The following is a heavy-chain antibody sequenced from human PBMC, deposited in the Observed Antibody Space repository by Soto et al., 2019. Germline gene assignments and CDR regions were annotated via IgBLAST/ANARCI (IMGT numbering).Heavy chain of an antibody. Sequence: EVQLLESGGGLVQPGGSLRLSCAASGFTFSSYAMSWVRQAPGKGLEWVSAISGSGGSTYYADSVKGRFTISRDNSKNTLYLQMNSPRAEGTAVYYCAKVDPYYYDSSGYYPDYWGQGTLVTVSS. CDR2: ISGSGGST. CDR3: AKVDPYYYDSSGYYPDY. J-gene: IGHJ4*02. CDR1: GFTFSSYA. D-gene: IGHD3-22*01. V-gene: IGHV3-23*01.